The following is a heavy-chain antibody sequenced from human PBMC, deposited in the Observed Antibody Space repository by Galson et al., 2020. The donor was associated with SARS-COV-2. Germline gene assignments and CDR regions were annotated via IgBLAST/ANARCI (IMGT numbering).Heavy chain of an antibody. CDR2: IWFDGTTN. D-gene: IGHD6-19*01. J-gene: IGHJ4*02. CDR3: ARVPSGSGWSFAS. V-gene: IGHV3-33*01. Sequence: GGSLRLSCAASGFTFGADAMHWVRQAPGKGLEWVAMIWFDGTTNFYLDSVKGRFSISRDNYKRTLYLQMNSLRVEDTALYFCARVPSGSGWSFASWGQGSLVTVSS. CDR1: GFTFGADA.